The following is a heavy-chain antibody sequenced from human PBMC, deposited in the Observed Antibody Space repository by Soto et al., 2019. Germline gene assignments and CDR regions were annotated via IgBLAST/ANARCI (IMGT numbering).Heavy chain of an antibody. CDR2: IIPIFGTA. J-gene: IGHJ6*02. Sequence: QVQLVQSGAEVKKPGSSVKVSCKASGGTFSNYAMSWVRQAPGQGLEWMGGIIPIFGTANYAQKFQGRVTITADESTSTAYMELSSRRSEDTAVYYCARGMVRFLDSLGVDVWGQGTTVTVSS. CDR1: GGTFSNYA. D-gene: IGHD3-3*01. CDR3: ARGMVRFLDSLGVDV. V-gene: IGHV1-69*12.